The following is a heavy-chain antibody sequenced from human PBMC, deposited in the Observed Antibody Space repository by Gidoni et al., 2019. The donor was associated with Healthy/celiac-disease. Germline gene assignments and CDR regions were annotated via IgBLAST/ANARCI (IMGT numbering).Heavy chain of an antibody. J-gene: IGHJ6*02. Sequence: EVQLVESGGGLVQPGGSLRLSCAASGFTVSSNYMSWVRQAPGKGLEWVSVIYSGGSTYYADSVKGRFTISRDNSKNTLYLQMNSLRAEDTAVYYCARDTIYYGSGSYYYYYGMDVWGQGTTVTVSS. D-gene: IGHD3-10*01. V-gene: IGHV3-66*01. CDR3: ARDTIYYGSGSYYYYYGMDV. CDR2: IYSGGST. CDR1: GFTVSSNY.